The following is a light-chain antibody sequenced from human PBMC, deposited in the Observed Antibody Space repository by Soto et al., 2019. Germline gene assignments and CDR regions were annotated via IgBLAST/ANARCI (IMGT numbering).Light chain of an antibody. Sequence: IVLTQSPATLSLSPGERATLSCRAGQSISTYLAWYQQKSGQAPRLLIYDASNSATGTPARFSGSGSGTDFTLTISSLETEDSAVYYCQQRYVWLTFGGGTKVEIK. CDR3: QQRYVWLT. V-gene: IGKV3-11*01. J-gene: IGKJ4*01. CDR2: DAS. CDR1: QSISTY.